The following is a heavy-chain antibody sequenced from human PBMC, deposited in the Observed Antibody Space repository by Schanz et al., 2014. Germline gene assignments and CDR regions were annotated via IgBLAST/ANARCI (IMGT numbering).Heavy chain of an antibody. D-gene: IGHD3-10*01. Sequence: EVQLVESGGGLVKPGGSLRLSCATSGFTLNNAWMNWVRQAPGKGLQWVARIKSKTDGGTRDYAAPVKGRFTISTDDSKTAVYLQMNSLQTEDTAVYYCTADLWFGAVWGVWWGQGTLVTVSS. J-gene: IGHJ4*02. V-gene: IGHV3-15*01. CDR1: GFTLNNAW. CDR2: IKSKTDGGTR. CDR3: TADLWFGAVWGVW.